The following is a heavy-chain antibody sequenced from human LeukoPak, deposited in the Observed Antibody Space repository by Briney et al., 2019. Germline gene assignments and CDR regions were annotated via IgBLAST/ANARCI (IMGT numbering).Heavy chain of an antibody. V-gene: IGHV3-30*04. CDR2: ISYDAGDK. Sequence: GGSLRLSCAASGFTFSSYAMHWVRQAPGKGLEWVAIISYDAGDKYYADSVKGRFTISRDNSKNTLYLQMNSLRAEDTAVYHCARETEVFDYWGQGTLVTVSS. CDR3: ARETEVFDY. J-gene: IGHJ4*02. CDR1: GFTFSSYA. D-gene: IGHD1-1*01.